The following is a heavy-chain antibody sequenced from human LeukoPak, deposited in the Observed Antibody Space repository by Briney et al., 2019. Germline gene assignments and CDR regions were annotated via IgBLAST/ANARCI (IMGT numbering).Heavy chain of an antibody. J-gene: IGHJ6*03. CDR1: GFTFSSYG. D-gene: IGHD3-10*01. V-gene: IGHV3-30*02. Sequence: PGGSLRLSCAASGFTFSSYGMHWVRQAPGKGPEWVAFIRYDGSNKYYADSVKGRFTISRDNSKNTLYLQMNSLRAEDTAVYYCARGVWSVLTYYYGSGSYHPPLGYYYMDVWGKGTTVTISS. CDR2: IRYDGSNK. CDR3: ARGVWSVLTYYYGSGSYHPPLGYYYMDV.